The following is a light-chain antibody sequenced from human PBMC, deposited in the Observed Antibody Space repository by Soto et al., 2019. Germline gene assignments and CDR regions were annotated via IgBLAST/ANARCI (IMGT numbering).Light chain of an antibody. CDR3: QQYNGYST. CDR1: RTISSW. J-gene: IGKJ2*01. CDR2: DGS. V-gene: IGKV1-5*01. Sequence: DIQMTQSPSTLSASVGDRVTITCRASRTISSWLAWYQQRPGKAPKLLIYDGSNLETGVPSRFSGSRSGTEFTLTISSLQPDDVATYSCQQYNGYSTFAQGTYVDIK.